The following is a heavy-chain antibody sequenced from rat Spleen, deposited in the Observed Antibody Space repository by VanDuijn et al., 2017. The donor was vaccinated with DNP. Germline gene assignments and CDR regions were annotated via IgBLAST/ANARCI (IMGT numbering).Heavy chain of an antibody. Sequence: EVQLVESGGGLVQPGRSLKLSCAASGFTFSNYYMAWVRQAPKKGLEWVAAISYDGGTTYYGDSVKGRFAISRDNAKNTLYLQMDSLRSEDTATYYCARHGLYYGDWFAYWGQGTLVTVSS. V-gene: IGHV5-7*01. CDR2: ISYDGGTT. CDR3: ARHGLYYGDWFAY. J-gene: IGHJ3*01. CDR1: GFTFSNYY. D-gene: IGHD1-6*01.